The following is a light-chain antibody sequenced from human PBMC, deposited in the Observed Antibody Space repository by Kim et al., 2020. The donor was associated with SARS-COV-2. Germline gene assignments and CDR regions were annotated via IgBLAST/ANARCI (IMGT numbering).Light chain of an antibody. CDR3: QYYGSSPPRFS. CDR2: VAA. Sequence: ERATRSSRTSQTVSSNCLAWSQQKPGQAPRLLIYVAASAAAGIPDRFRVGGSGTDFTLTISGLEPEDAAVYFCQYYGSSPPRFSFGPGTRVDIK. J-gene: IGKJ3*01. V-gene: IGKV3-20*01. CDR1: QTVSSNC.